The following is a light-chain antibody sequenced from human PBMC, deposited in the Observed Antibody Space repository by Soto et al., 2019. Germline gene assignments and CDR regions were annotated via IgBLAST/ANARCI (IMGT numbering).Light chain of an antibody. J-gene: IGLJ1*01. CDR1: SSDVGGYNY. CDR3: SSYTTSNTRQVV. Sequence: QSALTRPASVSGSLGQSITISCTGTSSDVGGYNYVSWYQQHPGKAPRFVIYDVTNRPSGVSNRFSGSKSGNTASLTISGLQAEEEADYYCSSYTTSNTRQVVFGTGTKVTV. V-gene: IGLV2-14*01. CDR2: DVT.